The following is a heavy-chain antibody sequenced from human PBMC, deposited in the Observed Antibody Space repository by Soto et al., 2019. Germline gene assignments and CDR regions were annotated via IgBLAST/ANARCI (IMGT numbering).Heavy chain of an antibody. D-gene: IGHD3-10*01. V-gene: IGHV4-59*01. Sequence: ASETLSLTCAVYGGSFSGYYWSWIRQPPGKGLEWIGYIYYSGSTNYNPSLKSRVTISVDTSKNQFSLKLSSVTAADTAVYYCARGNYGSGSYYPLFDYWGQGTLVTVSS. CDR3: ARGNYGSGSYYPLFDY. CDR1: GGSFSGYY. CDR2: IYYSGST. J-gene: IGHJ4*02.